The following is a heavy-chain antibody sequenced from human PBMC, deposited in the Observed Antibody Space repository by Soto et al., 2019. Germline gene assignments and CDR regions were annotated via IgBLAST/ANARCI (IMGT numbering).Heavy chain of an antibody. CDR3: ARGPEGLVLRFLCDYFDY. D-gene: IGHD3-3*01. Sequence: QVQLVQSGAEVKKPGASVKVSCQASGYTFTSYGISWVRQAPGQGLEWMGWISAYNGNTNYAQKIQGRATMTPDTSTSAAYMELRCLGSYYTAVYYCARGPEGLVLRFLCDYFDYWGQGTLVTFSS. V-gene: IGHV1-18*01. CDR1: GYTFTSYG. CDR2: ISAYNGNT. J-gene: IGHJ4*02.